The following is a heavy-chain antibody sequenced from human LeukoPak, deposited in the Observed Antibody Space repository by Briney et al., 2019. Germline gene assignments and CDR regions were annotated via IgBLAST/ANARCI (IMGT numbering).Heavy chain of an antibody. Sequence: SETLSLTCTVSGGSISSSSYYWGWIRQPPGKGLEWIGNIYYSGSTYYNPSLKSRVTISLDTSKNQFSLKLSSVTAADTAVYYCAGSTYYYDSGGYYYDYWGQGTLVTVSS. J-gene: IGHJ4*02. CDR3: AGSTYYYDSGGYYYDY. D-gene: IGHD3-22*01. CDR1: GGSISSSSYY. CDR2: IYYSGST. V-gene: IGHV4-39*07.